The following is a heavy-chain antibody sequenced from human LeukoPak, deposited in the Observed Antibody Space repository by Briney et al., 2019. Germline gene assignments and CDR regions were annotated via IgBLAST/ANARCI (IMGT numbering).Heavy chain of an antibody. CDR2: IRYDGSNK. V-gene: IGHV3-30*02. Sequence: GESLKISCAASGFTFSSYGMHWVRQAPGKGLEWVAFIRYDGSNKYYADSVKGRFTISRDNSKNTLYLQMNSLRAEDTAVYYCAKDLGYYDSSGYYLFDYWGQGTLVTVSS. J-gene: IGHJ4*02. D-gene: IGHD3-22*01. CDR3: AKDLGYYDSSGYYLFDY. CDR1: GFTFSSYG.